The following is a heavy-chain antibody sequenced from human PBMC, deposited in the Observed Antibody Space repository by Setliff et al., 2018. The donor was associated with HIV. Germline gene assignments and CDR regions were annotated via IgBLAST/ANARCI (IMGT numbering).Heavy chain of an antibody. CDR2: INTSGGSA. J-gene: IGHJ4*01. CDR3: ARNQGDSSGWYAGDY. D-gene: IGHD6-19*01. V-gene: IGHV1-46*01. CDR1: GYTFTSYP. Sequence: GASVKVSCKASGYTFTSYPMHWVRQAPGQGLEWRGVINTSGGSAGYAEKFRGRVTMTRDTSTSTVYMDLRNLRSEGTAVYYCARNQGDSSGWYAGDYWGHGTLVTVSS.